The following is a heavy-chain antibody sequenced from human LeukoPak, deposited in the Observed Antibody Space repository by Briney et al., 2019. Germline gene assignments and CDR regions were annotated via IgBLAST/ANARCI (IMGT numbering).Heavy chain of an antibody. V-gene: IGHV1-69*01. CDR2: INPIFNIL. CDR1: EGTFGAYS. J-gene: IGHJ4*02. D-gene: IGHD3-10*01. Sequence: SVKVSCKASEGTFGAYSIDWVRQAPGQGLDWVGGINPIFNILYYAQNFQGRVTITADESTNTAYLELDSLKHDDTAVYYCAAGRGLGELFFDYWGPGTLVTVSS. CDR3: AAGRGLGELFFDY.